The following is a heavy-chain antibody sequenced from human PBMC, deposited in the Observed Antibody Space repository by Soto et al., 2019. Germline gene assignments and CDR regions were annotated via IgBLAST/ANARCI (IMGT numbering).Heavy chain of an antibody. D-gene: IGHD5-12*01. Sequence: ASVKVSCKASGYTFTSYYMHWVRQAPGQGLEWMGIINPSGGSTSYAQKFQGRVTMTRDTSTSTVYMELSSLRSEDTAVYYCASSGDGYNGLSSSFDYWGQGTLVTAPQ. CDR1: GYTFTSYY. V-gene: IGHV1-46*01. CDR3: ASSGDGYNGLSSSFDY. J-gene: IGHJ4*02. CDR2: INPSGGST.